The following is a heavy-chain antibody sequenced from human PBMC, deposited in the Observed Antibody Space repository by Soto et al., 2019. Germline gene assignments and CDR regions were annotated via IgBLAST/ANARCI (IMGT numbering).Heavy chain of an antibody. V-gene: IGHV3-15*01. Sequence: GGTLRLSYAASGFTFSNAWMSWVRQAPGKGLEWVCRIRSKTDGSTPDYAGPVKGRFTISRDDSANTLYLQMSSLHSDDTAVSYFATGPTAYGSNNSSNILYSPFSDLDVWGQGTTVTVSS. D-gene: IGHD2-2*01. CDR1: GFTFSNAW. J-gene: IGHJ6*02. CDR2: IRSKTDGSTP. CDR3: ATGPTAYGSNNSSNILYSPFSDLDV.